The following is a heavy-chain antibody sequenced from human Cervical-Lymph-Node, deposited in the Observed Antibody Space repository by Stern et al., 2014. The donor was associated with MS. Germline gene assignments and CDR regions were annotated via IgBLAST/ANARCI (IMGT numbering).Heavy chain of an antibody. V-gene: IGHV3-23*04. CDR1: GFTFSTSA. Sequence: EVHLVESGGGLVQPGGSLRLSCAASGFTFSTSAMSWVRQAPGKGLEWVSAIGGSGDSTYYADSVKGRFTISRDNSKNPLYLQMNSLRAEDTAVYYCAKDDYYYDSGGYLGWFDSWGQGTLVTVSS. CDR2: IGGSGDST. J-gene: IGHJ5*01. D-gene: IGHD3-22*01. CDR3: AKDDYYYDSGGYLGWFDS.